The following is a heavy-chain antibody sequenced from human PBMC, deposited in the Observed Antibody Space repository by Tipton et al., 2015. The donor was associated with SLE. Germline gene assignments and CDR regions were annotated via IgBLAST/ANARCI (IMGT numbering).Heavy chain of an antibody. CDR1: GGSMNSGSFY. J-gene: IGHJ3*02. Sequence: TLSLTCTVSGGSMNSGSFYWSWIRQPAGKGLQWIGRIYTTGSPNYNPSLKSRVTISVDTSKNRFSLRLNSVTAADTAVYYCARWYYGSGSYAFDIWGQGTMVTVSS. V-gene: IGHV4-61*02. CDR2: IYTTGSP. D-gene: IGHD3-10*01. CDR3: ARWYYGSGSYAFDI.